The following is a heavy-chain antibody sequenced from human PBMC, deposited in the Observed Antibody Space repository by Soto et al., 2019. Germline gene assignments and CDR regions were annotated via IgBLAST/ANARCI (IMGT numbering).Heavy chain of an antibody. CDR2: ISYDGSNK. D-gene: IGHD3-10*01. CDR1: GFTFSIFG. J-gene: IGHJ4*02. Sequence: GGSLSLSCAVSGFTFSIFGMRWVRQAPGNGLEWVAVISYDGSNKYYPNSVKNRFTISRDNSKNTLYLQMNSLRAEDTVVYYCASEPYYYGSGTPLLFDYWGQGTLVTVSS. CDR3: ASEPYYYGSGTPLLFDY. V-gene: IGHV3-30*03.